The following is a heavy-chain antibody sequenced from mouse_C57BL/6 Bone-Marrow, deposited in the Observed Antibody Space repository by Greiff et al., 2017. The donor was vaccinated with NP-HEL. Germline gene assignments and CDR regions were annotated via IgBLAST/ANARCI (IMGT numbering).Heavy chain of an antibody. D-gene: IGHD1-1*01. CDR1: GYAFSSSW. Sequence: QVQLQQSGPELVKPGASVKISCKASGYAFSSSWMNWVKQRPGKGLEWIGRIYPGDGDTNYNGKFKGKATLTADKSSCTAYMQLSSLTSEDSAVYLCARAQISAVVAPYAMDYWGQGTSVTVSS. CDR3: ARAQISAVVAPYAMDY. V-gene: IGHV1-82*01. CDR2: IYPGDGDT. J-gene: IGHJ4*01.